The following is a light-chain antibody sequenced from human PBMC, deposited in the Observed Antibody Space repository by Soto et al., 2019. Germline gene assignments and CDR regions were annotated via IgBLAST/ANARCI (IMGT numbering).Light chain of an antibody. CDR2: DVN. Sequence: QSALTQPRSVSGSPGQSVTISCTGTSSDVGSYNYVSWYQQHPGKAPKLMIDDVNKRPSGVPDRFSGSRSGNTASLTISGLQAEDDADYYCCSYAGSDSCVFGGGTKVTVL. J-gene: IGLJ3*02. V-gene: IGLV2-11*01. CDR1: SSDVGSYNY. CDR3: CSYAGSDSCV.